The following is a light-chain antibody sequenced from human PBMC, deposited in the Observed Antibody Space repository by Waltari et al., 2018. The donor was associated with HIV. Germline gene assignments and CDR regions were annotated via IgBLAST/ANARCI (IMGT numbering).Light chain of an antibody. CDR1: QSVSSY. V-gene: IGKV3-11*01. CDR3: QQYEKLPLT. Sequence: EIVLTQSPATLSLSPGERATLSCRASQSVSSYLAWYQQKPGQAPRLLIYDASNRATGIPARFSGSGSGTDFTLTISSLEPEDFAVYYCQQYEKLPLTFGEGTRVEIK. CDR2: DAS. J-gene: IGKJ4*01.